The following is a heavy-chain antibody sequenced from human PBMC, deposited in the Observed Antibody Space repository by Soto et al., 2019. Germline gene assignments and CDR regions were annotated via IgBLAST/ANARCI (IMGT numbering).Heavy chain of an antibody. CDR2: IWYDGSNK. CDR1: GFTFSSYG. Sequence: PGGSLRLSCAASGFTFSSYGMHWVRQAPGKGLEWVAVIWYDGSNKYYADSVKGRFTISRDNSKNTLYLQMNSLRAEDTAVYYCARDLGFPPTVEVPATMVDYWGQGTLVTVSS. J-gene: IGHJ4*02. D-gene: IGHD2-2*01. V-gene: IGHV3-33*01. CDR3: ARDLGFPPTVEVPATMVDY.